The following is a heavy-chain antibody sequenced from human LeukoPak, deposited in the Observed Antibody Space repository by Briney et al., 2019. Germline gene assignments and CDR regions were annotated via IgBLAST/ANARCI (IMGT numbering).Heavy chain of an antibody. CDR1: GYTFTSYY. D-gene: IGHD6-13*01. CDR3: ARVRRIAAAGYDAFDI. CDR2: INPSGGST. Sequence: ASVKVSCKASGYTFTSYYMHWVRQAPGQGLEWMGIINPSGGSTNYAQKLQGRVTMTTDPSTSTVYMEVRSLRSDDTAVYYCARVRRIAAAGYDAFDIWGQGTMVTVSS. J-gene: IGHJ3*02. V-gene: IGHV1-46*01.